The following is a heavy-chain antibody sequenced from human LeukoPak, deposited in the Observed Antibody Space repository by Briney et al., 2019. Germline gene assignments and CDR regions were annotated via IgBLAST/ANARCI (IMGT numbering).Heavy chain of an antibody. D-gene: IGHD6-19*01. Sequence: PGGSLRLSCAASGFTFSSYGMHWVRQAPGKGLEWVAFIRYDGSNKYYADSVKGRFTISRDNSKNTLYLQMNSLRAEDTAVYYCAKEDWNSSGRARYYFDYWGQGTLVTVSS. V-gene: IGHV3-30*02. CDR2: IRYDGSNK. CDR3: AKEDWNSSGRARYYFDY. J-gene: IGHJ4*02. CDR1: GFTFSSYG.